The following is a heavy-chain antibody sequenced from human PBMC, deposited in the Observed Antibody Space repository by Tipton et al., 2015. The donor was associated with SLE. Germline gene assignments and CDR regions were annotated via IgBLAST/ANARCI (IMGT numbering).Heavy chain of an antibody. V-gene: IGHV3-23*01. J-gene: IGHJ4*02. CDR3: ARTEVYTDFYFDY. CDR2: ISGVGDTT. CDR1: GFTFSSYA. D-gene: IGHD5/OR15-5a*01. Sequence: SLRLSCAASGFTFSSYALTWVRQAPGKGLEWVSTISGVGDTTYCAASVKGRFTISRDSSKNTMYLHMNSLRAEDTAIYYCARTEVYTDFYFDYWGQGTLVTVSS.